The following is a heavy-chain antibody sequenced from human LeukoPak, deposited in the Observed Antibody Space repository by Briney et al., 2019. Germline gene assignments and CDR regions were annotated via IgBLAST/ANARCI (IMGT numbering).Heavy chain of an antibody. V-gene: IGHV3-7*04. CDR2: IKEDGSAQ. J-gene: IGHJ4*02. D-gene: IGHD3-3*01. CDR1: GFPFSKSW. Sequence: GGPLRLSCAASGFPFSKSWMSGVRQTPEKGLEWVANIKEDGSAQYYGDSVKGRFTISRDNAKNTLYLQMNNLRAEDTAVYYCAKDDDGYYWGQGILVTVSS. CDR3: AKDDDGYY.